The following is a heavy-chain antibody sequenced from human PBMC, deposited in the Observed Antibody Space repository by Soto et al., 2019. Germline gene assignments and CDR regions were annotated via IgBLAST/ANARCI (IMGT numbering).Heavy chain of an antibody. CDR2: ISVYNGIT. D-gene: IGHD6-13*01. V-gene: IGHV1-18*01. CDR1: GYTFSSYG. CDR3: ARHHSRVFAPLDY. J-gene: IGHJ4*02. Sequence: QVQLVQSGAEVKKPGASVKVSCKASGYTFSSYGISWVRQAPGQGLEWMGWISVYNGITNYAQKLQGRVTMTTDTSTSTAYMEVWSLRSHDTAVYYCARHHSRVFAPLDYWGQGTLVTVSS.